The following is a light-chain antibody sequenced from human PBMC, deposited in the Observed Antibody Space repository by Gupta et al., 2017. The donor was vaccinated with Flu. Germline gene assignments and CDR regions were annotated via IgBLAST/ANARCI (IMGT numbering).Light chain of an antibody. CDR3: YSVDSRGNDRRV. V-gene: IGLV3-10*01. J-gene: IGLJ3*02. CDR2: EDN. Sequence: SYELTQPPSVSVSPGQTARITCSGDILSRKYVHWYQQKIGQAPEMVIYEDNKRPSGSPEGCSCSNSGAMATLTISGAPVEEEAAYYCYSVDSRGNDRRVFGGGTKLTVL. CDR1: ILSRKY.